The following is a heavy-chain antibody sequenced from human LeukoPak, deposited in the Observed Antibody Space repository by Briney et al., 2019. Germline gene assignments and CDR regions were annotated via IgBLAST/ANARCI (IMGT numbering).Heavy chain of an antibody. V-gene: IGHV3-23*01. CDR2: VTGSGDRT. CDR3: AKGCDTNGHPPIY. D-gene: IGHD2-8*01. CDR1: GFIFSNYA. J-gene: IGHJ4*02. Sequence: GGSLRLPCAASGFIFSNYAMSWVRQAPGKGLEWVSDVTGSGDRTFYADSVKGRFTISRDNSKNTLYLQMNSLRAEDTAVYYCAKGCDTNGHPPIYWGQGTPVTVSS.